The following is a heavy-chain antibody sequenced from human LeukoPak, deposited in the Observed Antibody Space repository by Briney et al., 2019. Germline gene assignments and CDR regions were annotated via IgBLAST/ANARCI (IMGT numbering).Heavy chain of an antibody. J-gene: IGHJ4*02. CDR2: ISFDGSAK. V-gene: IGHV3-30*04. D-gene: IGHD5-12*01. CDR1: GFSFSDYA. CDR3: ARTFWDKSNGYDYFFDY. Sequence: PGRSLRLSCAASGFSFSDYAMHWVRQAPGNGLEWVTVISFDGSAKYYSDSVKGRFTISRDNSKNTLYLQMNSLRVEDMAVYYCARTFWDKSNGYDYFFDYWGQGSLVTVSS.